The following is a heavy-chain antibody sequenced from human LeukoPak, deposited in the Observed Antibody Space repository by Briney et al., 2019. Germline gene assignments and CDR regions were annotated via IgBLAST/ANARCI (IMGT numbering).Heavy chain of an antibody. J-gene: IGHJ5*02. CDR2: ISASSGAM. Sequence: GGSLRLSCAASGFTFSSYSMNWVRQAPGKGLEWVAYISASSGAMYYADSVKGRFTITRDDARNSLYLLMNSLRDEDSAVYYCARDAGSYTLGNWFDPWGQGTLVTVSS. V-gene: IGHV3-48*02. CDR3: ARDAGSYTLGNWFDP. D-gene: IGHD1-26*01. CDR1: GFTFSSYS.